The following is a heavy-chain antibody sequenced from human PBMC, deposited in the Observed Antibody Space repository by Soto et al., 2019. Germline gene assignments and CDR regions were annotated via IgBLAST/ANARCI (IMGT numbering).Heavy chain of an antibody. J-gene: IGHJ1*01. CDR3: ERATLGYCSRGRRYVKYFQH. Sequence: SQTLSLTCAISGDSVSSNSAAWNWIRQSPSRGLEWLGRTYYRSKWYNDYAVSVKSRITINPDTSKNQFSLQLNSVTPEDTAVYYSERATLGYCSRGRRYVKYFQHWGQGTLVTVSS. CDR1: GDSVSSNSAA. V-gene: IGHV6-1*01. CDR2: TYYRSKWYN. D-gene: IGHD2-15*01.